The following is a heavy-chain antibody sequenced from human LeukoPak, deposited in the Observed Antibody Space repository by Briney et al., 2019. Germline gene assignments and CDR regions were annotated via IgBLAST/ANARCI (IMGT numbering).Heavy chain of an antibody. V-gene: IGHV3-23*01. CDR2: ISGSGRRT. CDR3: AKGLSTSYYSDFDS. J-gene: IGHJ4*02. D-gene: IGHD2-2*01. CDR1: GFTFTNHA. Sequence: GGSLRLSCAASGFTFTNHAMTWVRLAPGRGLECVSGISGSGRRTFYSDSVKGRFTISRDSSQNTVYLQMTSLRLDDSAVYYCAKGLSTSYYSDFDSWGQGTLVTVSS.